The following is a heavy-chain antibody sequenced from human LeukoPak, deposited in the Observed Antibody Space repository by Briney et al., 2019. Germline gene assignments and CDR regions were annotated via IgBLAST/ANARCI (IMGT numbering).Heavy chain of an antibody. CDR1: GFTFSSYG. J-gene: IGHJ4*02. D-gene: IGHD5-18*01. CDR2: IRYDGSNK. V-gene: IGHV3-30*02. CDR3: AKDLRGDTAMLDY. Sequence: PGGSLRLSCAASGFTFSSYGMHWVRQAPGKGLEWVAFIRYDGSNKYYADSVKGRFTISRDNSKNTLYLQMNSLRAEDTAVYYCAKDLRGDTAMLDYWGQGTLVTVSS.